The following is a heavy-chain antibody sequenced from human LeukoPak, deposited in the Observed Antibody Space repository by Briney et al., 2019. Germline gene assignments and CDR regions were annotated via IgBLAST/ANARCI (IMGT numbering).Heavy chain of an antibody. V-gene: IGHV3-21*01. J-gene: IGHJ5*02. D-gene: IGHD4/OR15-4a*01. CDR1: RFTFSSYS. Sequence: GWSLRLSRAASRFTFSSYSMNWVRQAPGKGLEWVSSISSSSTYIYYADSVKGRFTISRDNAKNSLYLQMNSLRAEDTAVYYCARIPNSANFPNWFDPWGQGTLVTVSS. CDR3: ARIPNSANFPNWFDP. CDR2: ISSSSTYI.